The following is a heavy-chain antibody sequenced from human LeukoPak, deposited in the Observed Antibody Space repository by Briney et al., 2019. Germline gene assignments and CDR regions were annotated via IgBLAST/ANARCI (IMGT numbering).Heavy chain of an antibody. J-gene: IGHJ5*02. V-gene: IGHV4-39*01. CDR1: GGSISSSSYY. CDR2: IYYSGST. Sequence: SETLSLTCTVSGGSISSSSYYWGWIRQPPGKGLEWIVSIYYSGSTYYNPSLKSRVTISVDTSKNQFSLKLSSVTAADTAVYYCARIYCSSTSCNGEGFDPWGQGTLVTVSS. D-gene: IGHD2-2*01. CDR3: ARIYCSSTSCNGEGFDP.